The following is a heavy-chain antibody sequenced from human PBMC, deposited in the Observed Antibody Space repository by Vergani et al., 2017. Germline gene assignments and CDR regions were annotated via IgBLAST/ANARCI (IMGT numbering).Heavy chain of an antibody. J-gene: IGHJ6*03. CDR2: IIPIFGTA. V-gene: IGHV1-69*01. CDR3: ARAPGDCSSTSCYVEHYYYYYMDV. Sequence: QVQLVQSGAEVKKPGSSVKVSCKASGGTFSSYAISWVRQAPGQGLEWMGGIIPIFGTANYAQKFQGRVTITADESTSTAYMELSSLGSEDTAVYYCARAPGDCSSTSCYVEHYYYYYMDVWGKGTTVTVSS. CDR1: GGTFSSYA. D-gene: IGHD2-2*01.